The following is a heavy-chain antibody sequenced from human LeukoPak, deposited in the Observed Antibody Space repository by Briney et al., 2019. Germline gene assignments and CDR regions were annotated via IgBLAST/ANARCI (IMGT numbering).Heavy chain of an antibody. J-gene: IGHJ4*02. CDR3: ARGQYYYDGGY. CDR1: GFTFSSYS. CDR2: IKQDGSEK. Sequence: GGSLRLSCAASGFTFSSYSMNWVRQAPGKGLEWVASIKQDGSEKYYVDSVKGRFAISRDNAKNSLYLQMNSLRGEDTALYYCARGQYYYDGGYWGQGTLVTVSS. V-gene: IGHV3-7*01. D-gene: IGHD3-22*01.